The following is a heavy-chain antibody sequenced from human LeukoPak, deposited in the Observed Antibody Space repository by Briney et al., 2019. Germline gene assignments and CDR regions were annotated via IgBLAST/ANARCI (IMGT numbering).Heavy chain of an antibody. D-gene: IGHD2-2*01. CDR2: ISTSGGST. J-gene: IGHJ5*02. CDR1: GFTFSSYA. V-gene: IGHV3-23*01. Sequence: AGGSLRLSCVASGFTFSSYAMNRVRQAPGKGLEWVSVISTSGGSTYYADSVKGRFTISRDNSKNTLYLQMNSLRAEDTAIYYCAKELYCSSTSCAQFDPWGQGTLVTVSS. CDR3: AKELYCSSTSCAQFDP.